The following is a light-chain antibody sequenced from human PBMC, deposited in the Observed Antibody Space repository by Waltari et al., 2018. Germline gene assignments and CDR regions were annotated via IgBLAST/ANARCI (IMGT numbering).Light chain of an antibody. CDR1: HTVNTY. Sequence: ETVLTQSPVTLSLSPGERATLPCRARHTVNTYFAWYQQKPGQAPRLLIYDTSNRATGIPARFSGSGSGTDFTLTISSLEPEDFAVYYCQQRNSWPLTFGGGTKVEIK. J-gene: IGKJ4*01. CDR2: DTS. CDR3: QQRNSWPLT. V-gene: IGKV3-11*01.